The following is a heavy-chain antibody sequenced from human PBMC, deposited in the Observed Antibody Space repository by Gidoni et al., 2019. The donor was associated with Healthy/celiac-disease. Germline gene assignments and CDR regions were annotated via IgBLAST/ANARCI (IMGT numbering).Heavy chain of an antibody. V-gene: IGHV1-2*02. CDR2: INPNSGGT. D-gene: IGHD6-13*01. CDR3: ARERGPIAAANWFDP. Sequence: QVQLVQSGAEVKKPGASVKVSCKASGYPFTGYYMHWVRQAPGQGLEWMGWINPNSGGTNYAQKFQGRVTMTRDTSISTAYMELSRLRSDDTAVYYCARERGPIAAANWFDPWGQGTLVTVSS. J-gene: IGHJ5*02. CDR1: GYPFTGYY.